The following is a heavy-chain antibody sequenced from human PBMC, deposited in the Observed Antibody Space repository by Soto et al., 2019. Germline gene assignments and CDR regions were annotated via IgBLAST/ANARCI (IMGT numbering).Heavy chain of an antibody. D-gene: IGHD3-22*01. J-gene: IGHJ4*02. CDR1: GDSVSSNSAA. Sequence: PSQTLSLTCVISGDSVSSNSAAWNWIRQSPSRGLEWLGRTYYRSRWYNDYAVSVRSRITVNADTSKNQFSLHLNSVTPEDTAVYYCARVRITMIVKYHDYWGQGTLVTVSS. CDR2: TYYRSRWYN. V-gene: IGHV6-1*01. CDR3: ARVRITMIVKYHDY.